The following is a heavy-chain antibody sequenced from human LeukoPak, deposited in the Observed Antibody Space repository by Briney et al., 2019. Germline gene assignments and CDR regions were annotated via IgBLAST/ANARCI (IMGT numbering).Heavy chain of an antibody. CDR1: GFTFSSYS. CDR3: ARDESITADYYGMDV. D-gene: IGHD1-20*01. J-gene: IGHJ6*02. Sequence: TGGSLRLSCAASGFTFSSYSMNWVRQAPGKGLGWVSYISSSSSTIYYADSVKGRFTISRDNAKNSLYLQMNSLRDEDTAVYYCARDESITADYYGMDVWGQGTTVTVSS. V-gene: IGHV3-48*02. CDR2: ISSSSSTI.